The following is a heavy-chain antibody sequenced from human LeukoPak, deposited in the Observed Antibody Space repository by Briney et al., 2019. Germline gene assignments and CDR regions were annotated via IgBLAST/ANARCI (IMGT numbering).Heavy chain of an antibody. J-gene: IGHJ4*02. D-gene: IGHD7-27*01. CDR2: IHPKTGVT. Sequence: GASVKVSFKASGYSFTDHYLHWLRQAPGQGLEWMAWIHPKTGVTNYAERFQGRLSLTRDTSISTLYMELNSLTSDDTAAYYCARDHNWGPDYWGQGTLVSVSS. CDR3: ARDHNWGPDY. CDR1: GYSFTDHY. V-gene: IGHV1-2*02.